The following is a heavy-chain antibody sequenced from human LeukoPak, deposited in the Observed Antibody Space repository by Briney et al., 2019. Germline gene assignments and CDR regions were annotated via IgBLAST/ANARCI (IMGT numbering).Heavy chain of an antibody. Sequence: PGGSLRLSCAASGFTFDDYAMHWDRQAPGKGLEWVSSISDNGGSTYSADSVKGRFTISRDNSKNTLYLQMNSLRAEDTAVYYCAREFGLITSHWGQGTLVTVSS. V-gene: IGHV3-23*01. CDR2: ISDNGGST. D-gene: IGHD3/OR15-3a*01. J-gene: IGHJ1*01. CDR1: GFTFDDYA. CDR3: AREFGLITSH.